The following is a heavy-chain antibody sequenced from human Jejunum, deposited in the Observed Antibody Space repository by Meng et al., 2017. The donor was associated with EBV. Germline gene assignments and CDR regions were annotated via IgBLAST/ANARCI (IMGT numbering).Heavy chain of an antibody. J-gene: IGHJ4*02. CDR1: GYTFTNYA. V-gene: IGHV1-18*01. D-gene: IGHD6-19*01. CDR3: VRTSVYSSGFSDF. CDR2: VSAYNGNT. Sequence: VQLVQCGAGVKKPGASVKVSCKASGYTFTNYASHWLRQGPGQGFEWMGWVSAYNGNTEYPQKFQGRVAMTTDTSTTTVYMELRSLRPDDTATYYCVRTSVYSSGFSDFWGQGTLVTVSS.